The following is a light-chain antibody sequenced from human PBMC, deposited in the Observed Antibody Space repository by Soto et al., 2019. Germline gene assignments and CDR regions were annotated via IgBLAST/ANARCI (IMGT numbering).Light chain of an antibody. Sequence: DIQMTQSPSSLSASVGERVTITCRANEDISNYLNWYQQKPGRAPKLLIYDASTLETGGPSRFSGSGSGTHFTFTISSLQPEDVGTYYCQQYENLRLHTFGPGNKL. CDR3: QQYENLRLHT. V-gene: IGKV1-33*01. CDR2: DAS. J-gene: IGKJ2*01. CDR1: EDISNY.